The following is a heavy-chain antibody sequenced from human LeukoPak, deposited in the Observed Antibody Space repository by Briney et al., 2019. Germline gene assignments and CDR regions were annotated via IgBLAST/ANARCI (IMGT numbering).Heavy chain of an antibody. V-gene: IGHV3-9*01. CDR2: ISWNSGSI. CDR3: AKDKKTTYYYYGMDV. J-gene: IGHJ6*02. CDR1: GFTFDDYA. D-gene: IGHD4-11*01. Sequence: GGSLRLSYAASGFTFDDYAMHWVRQAPGKGLEWVSGISWNSGSIGYADSVKGRFTISRDNAKNSLYLQMNSLRAEDTALYYCAKDKKTTYYYYGMDVWGQGTTVTVSS.